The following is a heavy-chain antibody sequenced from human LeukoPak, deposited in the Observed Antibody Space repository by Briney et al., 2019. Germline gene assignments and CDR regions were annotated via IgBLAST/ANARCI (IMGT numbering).Heavy chain of an antibody. CDR3: ARSTSSEYDIYHFDY. CDR2: IWYDGNNK. CDR1: GFTFSSYG. Sequence: TGRSLRLSCAASGFTFSSYGMHWVRQAPGKGLEWVAVIWYDGNNKYYADSVKGRFTIYRDISKNTLYLQMNSLRAEDTAVYYCARSTSSEYDIYHFDYWGQGTLVTVSS. D-gene: IGHD3-9*01. V-gene: IGHV3-33*01. J-gene: IGHJ4*02.